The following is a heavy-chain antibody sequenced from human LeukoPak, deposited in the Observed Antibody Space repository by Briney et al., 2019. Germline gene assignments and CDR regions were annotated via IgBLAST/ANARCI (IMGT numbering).Heavy chain of an antibody. J-gene: IGHJ6*03. CDR1: GYTFTGYY. V-gene: IGHV1-2*02. D-gene: IGHD2-2*01. CDR2: INPNSGGT. Sequence: GASVKVSCKASGYTFTGYYMHWVRQAPGQGLEWMGWINPNSGGTNYAQKFQGRVTMTRDTSISTAYMELSRLRSDDTAVYYCARNYVVPAAISYYYYMDVWGKGTTVTVSS. CDR3: ARNYVVPAAISYYYYMDV.